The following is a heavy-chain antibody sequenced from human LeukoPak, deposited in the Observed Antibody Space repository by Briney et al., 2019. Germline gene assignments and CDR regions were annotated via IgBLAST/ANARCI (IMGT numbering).Heavy chain of an antibody. CDR2: ISGDGAST. CDR1: GFTFSSYV. Sequence: GGSLRLSCSASGFTFSSYVMHWVRQAPGKGLEYVSGISGDGASTYYAGSVKGRFTISRDNSKNTLYVQMTSLRAEDTAVYYCVYQVQGVVKWGQGTLVTVSS. V-gene: IGHV3-64*05. D-gene: IGHD3-3*01. J-gene: IGHJ4*02. CDR3: VYQVQGVVK.